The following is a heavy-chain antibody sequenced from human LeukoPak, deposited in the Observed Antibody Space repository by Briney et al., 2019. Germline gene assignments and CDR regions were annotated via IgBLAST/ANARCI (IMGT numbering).Heavy chain of an antibody. CDR2: ISSASSYI. Sequence: PGGSLRLSCVASGLTFDTYSMDWVRQAPGKGLEWVSSISSASSYIHYRDSVKGRFTISRDNAKNSLYLQMDSLRPEDTAVYYCATGRLVTASDYWGQGTLATVS. D-gene: IGHD5-18*01. CDR1: GLTFDTYS. V-gene: IGHV3-21*01. CDR3: ATGRLVTASDY. J-gene: IGHJ4*02.